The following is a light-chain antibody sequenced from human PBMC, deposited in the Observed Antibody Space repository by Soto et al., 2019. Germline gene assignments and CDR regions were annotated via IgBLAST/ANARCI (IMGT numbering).Light chain of an antibody. J-gene: IGKJ4*01. Sequence: DIQMTQAPSSLSASVGDRVTITCRARQDISTYLAWYQQKPWKVPKLLISAAYTLQSGVPPRFSGSGSGTDFTLTISSRPPEDGATYNCQKYDNAPLTFGGGTKVEIK. CDR1: QDISTY. CDR2: AAY. CDR3: QKYDNAPLT. V-gene: IGKV1-27*01.